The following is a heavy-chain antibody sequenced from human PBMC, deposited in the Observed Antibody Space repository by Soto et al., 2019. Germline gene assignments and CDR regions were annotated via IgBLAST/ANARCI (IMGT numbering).Heavy chain of an antibody. Sequence: QVQLVQSGAEVKKPGASVKVSCKASGYTFTSYGISWVRQAPGQGLEWMGWISAYNGNTNYAQKLQGRVTMTTDTTTSIAFXELRSLRSDDTAVYYCARDKGAYCSGGSCYLGMDVWGQGTTVTVSS. CDR3: ARDKGAYCSGGSCYLGMDV. V-gene: IGHV1-18*01. D-gene: IGHD2-15*01. CDR1: GYTFTSYG. J-gene: IGHJ6*02. CDR2: ISAYNGNT.